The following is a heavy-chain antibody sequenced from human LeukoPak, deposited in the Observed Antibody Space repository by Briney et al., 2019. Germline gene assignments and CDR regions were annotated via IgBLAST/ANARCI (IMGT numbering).Heavy chain of an antibody. CDR2: ISGSGGST. D-gene: IGHD1-26*01. V-gene: IGHV3-23*01. CDR3: ARAPYSGSRASI. Sequence: QPGGSLRLSCAASGFTFRSYAMSWVRQAPGKGLEWVSTISGSGGSTYYADSVKGRFTISRDNAKNSLYLQMNSLRAEDTAVYYCARAPYSGSRASIWGQGTMVTVSS. J-gene: IGHJ3*02. CDR1: GFTFRSYA.